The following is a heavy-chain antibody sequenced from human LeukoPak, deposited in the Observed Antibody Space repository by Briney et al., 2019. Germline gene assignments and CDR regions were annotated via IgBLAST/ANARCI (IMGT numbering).Heavy chain of an antibody. CDR1: GYSFTSYW. Sequence: GESLKISCKGSGYSFTSYWIGWVRHMPGKGLEWMGIIYPGDSDTRYSPSFQGQVTISADKSISTAYLQWSSLKASDTAMYYCARHSSSWGYYYGMDVWGQGTTVTVSS. V-gene: IGHV5-51*01. CDR2: IYPGDSDT. J-gene: IGHJ6*02. CDR3: ARHSSSWGYYYGMDV. D-gene: IGHD6-13*01.